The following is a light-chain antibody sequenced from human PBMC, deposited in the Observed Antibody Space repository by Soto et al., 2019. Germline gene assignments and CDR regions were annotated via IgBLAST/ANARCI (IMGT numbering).Light chain of an antibody. J-gene: IGLJ1*01. CDR3: SSRAGNSFSVLYI. CDR1: SSDVGAYNF. Sequence: QSVLTQPPSASGSPGQSVTISCTGTSSDVGAYNFVSWYQQHPGKAPKLMIYQVSKRPSGVPDRFSGSKSGDTAFLTVSGLQADDEADYYCSSRAGNSFSVLYIFGTGTKLTVL. CDR2: QVS. V-gene: IGLV2-8*01.